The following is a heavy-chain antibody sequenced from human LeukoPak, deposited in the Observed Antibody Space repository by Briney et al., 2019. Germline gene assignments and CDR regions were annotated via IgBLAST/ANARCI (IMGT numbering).Heavy chain of an antibody. CDR3: ARAHTPYYYYYYMDV. V-gene: IGHV4-4*07. J-gene: IGHJ6*03. CDR1: GGSISSHY. CDR2: IYTSGST. Sequence: SETLSLTCTVSGGSISSHYWSWIRQPAGKGLEWIGRIYTSGSTNYNPSLKSRVTMSVDTSKNQFSLKLSSVTAADTAVYYCARAHTPYYYYYYMDVWGKGTTVTVSS.